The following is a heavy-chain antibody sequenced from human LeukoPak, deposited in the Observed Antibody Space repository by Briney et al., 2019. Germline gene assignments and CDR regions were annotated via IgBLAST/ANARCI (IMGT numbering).Heavy chain of an antibody. CDR3: AKDEVVPGYYYTDV. Sequence: GGSLRLSCAASGFTFSSYGMHWVRQAPGKGLEWVAFIRYDGSNKYYADSVKGRFTISRDNSKNTMYLQMNSLNAEDTAVYYCAKDEVVPGYYYTDVWGRGTTVTISS. CDR2: IRYDGSNK. J-gene: IGHJ6*03. D-gene: IGHD2-2*01. V-gene: IGHV3-30*02. CDR1: GFTFSSYG.